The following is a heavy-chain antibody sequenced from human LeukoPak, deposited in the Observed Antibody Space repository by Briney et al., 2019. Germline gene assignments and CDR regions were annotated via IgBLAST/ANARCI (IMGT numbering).Heavy chain of an antibody. CDR2: IYYSGST. CDR1: GGSISSYY. CDR3: ARTDDYVWGSYRYDPYYFDY. J-gene: IGHJ4*02. V-gene: IGHV4-59*12. D-gene: IGHD3-16*02. Sequence: SETLSLTCTVSGGSISSYYWSWIRQPPGKGLEWIGYIYYSGSTNYNPSLKSRVTISVGTSKNQFSLKLSSVTAADTAVYYCARTDDYVWGSYRYDPYYFDYWGQGTLVTVSS.